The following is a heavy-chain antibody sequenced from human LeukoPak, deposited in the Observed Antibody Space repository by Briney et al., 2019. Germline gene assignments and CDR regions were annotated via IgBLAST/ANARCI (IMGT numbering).Heavy chain of an antibody. CDR2: IYYSGST. J-gene: IGHJ5*02. Sequence: SETLSLTCTVSGGSISSSSYYWGWIRQPPGKGLEWIGSIYYSGSTYYNPSLKSRVTISVDTSKNQFSLKLSSVTAADTAAYYCARDHRYSSSWYRETRFDPWGQGTLVTVSS. V-gene: IGHV4-39*07. CDR1: GGSISSSSYY. D-gene: IGHD6-13*01. CDR3: ARDHRYSSSWYRETRFDP.